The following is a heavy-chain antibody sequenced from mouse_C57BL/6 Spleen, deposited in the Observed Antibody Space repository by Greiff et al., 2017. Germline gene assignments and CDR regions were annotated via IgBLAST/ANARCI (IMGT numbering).Heavy chain of an antibody. D-gene: IGHD2-4*01. CDR1: GFTFSDYG. CDR3: ARWMITTRYFDV. Sequence: EVKLMESGGGLVKPGGSLKLSCAASGFTFSDYGMHWVRQAPEKGLEWVAYISSGSSTIYYADTVKGRFTISRDNAKNTLFLQMTSLRSEDTAMYYCARWMITTRYFDVWGTGTTVTVSS. V-gene: IGHV5-17*01. J-gene: IGHJ1*03. CDR2: ISSGSSTI.